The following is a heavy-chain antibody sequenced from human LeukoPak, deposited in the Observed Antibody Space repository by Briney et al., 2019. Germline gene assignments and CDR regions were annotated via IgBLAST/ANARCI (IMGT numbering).Heavy chain of an antibody. CDR2: ISGSGTAK. CDR1: GFTFSSYA. V-gene: IGHV3-23*01. Sequence: GGSLRLSCAASGFTFSSYAMSWVRQAPGKGLQWVSIISGSGTAKYNADSVKGRFTIARDNSKNTLYVQMNSLRAEDTAVYYCARAHYYDSSGYPGYWGQGTLVTVSS. D-gene: IGHD3-22*01. J-gene: IGHJ4*02. CDR3: ARAHYYDSSGYPGY.